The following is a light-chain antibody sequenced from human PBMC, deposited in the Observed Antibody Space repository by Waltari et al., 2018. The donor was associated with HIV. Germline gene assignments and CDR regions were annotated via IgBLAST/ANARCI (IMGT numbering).Light chain of an antibody. CDR2: GNN. J-gene: IGLJ2*01. CDR3: HCTHSSRMGPVV. CDR1: SSTIGAGHD. Sequence: QSVLTQPPSVSGAPGQRVTIPCTGNSSTIGAGHDVHWYRQLPGTAPKFLIAGNNFRPTGVPDRSSGSTSGTSASLVITGLYADHTAVYYCHCTHSSRMGPVVFGGGTKLTVL. V-gene: IGLV1-40*01.